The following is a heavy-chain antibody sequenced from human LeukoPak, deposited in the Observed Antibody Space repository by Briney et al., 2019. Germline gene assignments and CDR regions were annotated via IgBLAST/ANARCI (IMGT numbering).Heavy chain of an antibody. D-gene: IGHD3-10*01. J-gene: IGHJ4*02. CDR3: ARDPKSMVRGVV. CDR2: IYHSGST. V-gene: IGHV4-38-2*02. CDR1: GYSISSGYY. Sequence: SETLSLTCTVSGYSISSGYYWGWIRQPPGQGLEWIGSIYHSGSTYYNPSLKSRVTISVDTSKNQFSLKLSSVTAADTAVYYCARDPKSMVRGVVWGQGTLVTVSS.